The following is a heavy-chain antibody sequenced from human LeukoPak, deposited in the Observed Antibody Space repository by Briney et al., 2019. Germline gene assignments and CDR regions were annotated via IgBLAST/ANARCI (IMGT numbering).Heavy chain of an antibody. Sequence: ASVKVSCKAPGYTFTGYYMHWVRQAPGQGLEWMGWINPNSGGTNYAQKFQGRVTMTRDTSISTAYMELSRLRSDDTAVYYCARGGSRYYDSSGYYPFDYWGQGTLVTVSS. CDR3: ARGGSRYYDSSGYYPFDY. CDR1: GYTFTGYY. J-gene: IGHJ4*02. D-gene: IGHD3-22*01. CDR2: INPNSGGT. V-gene: IGHV1-2*02.